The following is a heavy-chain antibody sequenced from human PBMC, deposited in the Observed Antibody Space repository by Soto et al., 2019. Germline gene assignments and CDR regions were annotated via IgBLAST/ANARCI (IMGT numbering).Heavy chain of an antibody. J-gene: IGHJ4*02. D-gene: IGHD1-26*01. Sequence: SETLSLTCTVSGGSISSYYWSWIRQPPGKGLEWIGYIYYSGSTNYNPPLKSRVTISVDTSKNQFSLKLSSVTAADTAVYYCARQRGVGQPFDYWGQGTLVTVSS. CDR3: ARQRGVGQPFDY. V-gene: IGHV4-59*08. CDR2: IYYSGST. CDR1: GGSISSYY.